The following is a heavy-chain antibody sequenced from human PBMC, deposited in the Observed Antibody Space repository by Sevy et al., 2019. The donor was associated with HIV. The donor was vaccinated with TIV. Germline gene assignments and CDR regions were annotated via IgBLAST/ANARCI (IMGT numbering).Heavy chain of an antibody. V-gene: IGHV1-2*02. D-gene: IGHD3-3*01. CDR3: ARESYDFWTGPVDYDYGMDV. Sequence: ASVKVSCKASGYSFSDSGYYVHWVRQAPGQGLEWMGWINPKSGATKDAQKFQGRVTMTRDTSVSTANMELTRLTSDDTAVYYCARESYDFWTGPVDYDYGMDVWGQGTTVTVSS. CDR2: INPKSGAT. J-gene: IGHJ6*02. CDR1: GYSFSDSGYY.